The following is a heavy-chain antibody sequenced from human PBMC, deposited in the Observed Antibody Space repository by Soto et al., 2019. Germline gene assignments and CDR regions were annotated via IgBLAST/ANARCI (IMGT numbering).Heavy chain of an antibody. CDR2: IYYSGST. CDR3: ARSSTSANYFDY. V-gene: IGHV4-31*03. CDR1: GGSISSGGYY. J-gene: IGHJ4*02. Sequence: QVQLQESGPGLVKPSQTLSLTCTVSGGSISSGGYYWSWIRQHPGKGLEWIGYIYYSGSTYYNPSLKRRVTLSVATSKNQFSLKLSSVTAADTAVYYCARSSTSANYFDYWGQGTLVTVSS. D-gene: IGHD2-2*01.